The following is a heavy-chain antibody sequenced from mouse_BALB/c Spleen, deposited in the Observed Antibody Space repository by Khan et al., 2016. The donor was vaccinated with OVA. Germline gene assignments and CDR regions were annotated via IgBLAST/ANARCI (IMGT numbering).Heavy chain of an antibody. CDR2: INPSNGGS. V-gene: IGHV1S81*02. Sequence: QFQLQQSGAELVKPGASVKLSCKASGYTFISYYMYWVKERPGQGLEWIGEINPSNGGSNFNEKFKSEATLTVDKSSSTAYRHLSSLTSEDSAVYYCTRSGYGSFAYWGQGTLVTVSA. CDR3: TRSGYGSFAY. CDR1: GYTFISYY. J-gene: IGHJ3*01. D-gene: IGHD2-2*01.